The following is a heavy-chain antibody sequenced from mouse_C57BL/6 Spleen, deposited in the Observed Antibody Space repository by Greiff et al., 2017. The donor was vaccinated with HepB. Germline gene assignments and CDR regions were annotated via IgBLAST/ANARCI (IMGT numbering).Heavy chain of an antibody. J-gene: IGHJ2*01. V-gene: IGHV5-6*01. D-gene: IGHD1-1*01. CDR2: ISSGGSYT. CDR1: GFTFSSYG. CDR3: AREGITTVVERYYFDY. Sequence: DVHLVESGGDLVKPGGSLKLSCAASGFTFSSYGMSWVRQTPDKRLEWVATISSGGSYTYYPDSVKGRFTISRDNAKNTLYLQMSSLKSEDTAMYYCAREGITTVVERYYFDYWGQGTTLTVSS.